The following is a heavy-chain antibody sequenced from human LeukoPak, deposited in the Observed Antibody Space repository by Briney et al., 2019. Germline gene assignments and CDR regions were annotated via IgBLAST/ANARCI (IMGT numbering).Heavy chain of an antibody. D-gene: IGHD2-15*01. Sequence: KPSETLSLTCAVYGESFSAYFWNWIRQTPGKPLEYIGEINHRGSSHYNPSLKTRVTLSVDTSRNQFSLRLTSVTAADTAVYFCARGSSFDGYCSAGACDAGYYDAWGQGTPVTVSS. J-gene: IGHJ5*02. V-gene: IGHV4-34*01. CDR2: INHRGSS. CDR1: GESFSAYF. CDR3: ARGSSFDGYCSAGACDAGYYDA.